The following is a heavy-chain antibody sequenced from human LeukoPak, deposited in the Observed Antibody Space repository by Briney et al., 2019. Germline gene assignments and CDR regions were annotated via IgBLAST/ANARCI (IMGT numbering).Heavy chain of an antibody. CDR2: IYYTGST. CDR3: ARSDMPATLDY. Sequence: PSETLSLTCTVSGGSISSSYWSWIRQPPGRGLEWIGYIYYTGSTDCNPSLKGRVTISVDTSKNQFSLNLSSVTAADTAVYYCARSDMPATLDYWGRGTLVTVSS. D-gene: IGHD2-2*01. J-gene: IGHJ4*02. V-gene: IGHV4-59*08. CDR1: GGSISSSY.